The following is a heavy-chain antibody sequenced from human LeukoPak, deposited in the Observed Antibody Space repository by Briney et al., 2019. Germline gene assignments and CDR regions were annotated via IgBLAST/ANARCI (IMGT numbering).Heavy chain of an antibody. D-gene: IGHD3-9*01. CDR2: ISSSSSYI. Sequence: GGSLRLSCAASGFTFSSYSMNWVRQAPGKGLEWVSSISSSSSYIYYADSVKGRFTISRDNAKNSLYLQMNSLRAEDTAVYYCARAAPYYDILTGYYIDYWGQGTLVTVSS. CDR1: GFTFSSYS. J-gene: IGHJ4*02. CDR3: ARAAPYYDILTGYYIDY. V-gene: IGHV3-21*01.